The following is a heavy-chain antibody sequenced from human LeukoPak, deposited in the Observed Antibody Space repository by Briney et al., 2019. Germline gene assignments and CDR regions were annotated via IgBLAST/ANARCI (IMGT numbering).Heavy chain of an antibody. CDR2: MNPNSGNT. J-gene: IGHJ5*02. Sequence: ASVKVSCKASGYTFTSYDINWVRQATGQGLEWMGWMNPNSGNTGYAQKFQGRVTMTRNTSISTAYMELSSLRSEDTAVYYCARGLKVRRTIFGVVSANEYNWFDPWGRGTLVTVSS. CDR1: GYTFTSYD. CDR3: ARGLKVRRTIFGVVSANEYNWFDP. D-gene: IGHD3-3*01. V-gene: IGHV1-8*01.